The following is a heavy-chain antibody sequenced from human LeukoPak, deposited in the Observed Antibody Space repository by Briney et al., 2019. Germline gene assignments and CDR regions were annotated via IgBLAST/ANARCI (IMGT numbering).Heavy chain of an antibody. CDR2: IRYDGSNK. CDR3: ARDSDASPTYYFDY. Sequence: GGSLRLSCAASGFTFSSYGMHWVRQAPGKGLEWVAFIRYDGSNKYYADSVKGRFTISRDNSKNTLYLQMNSLRAEDTAVYYCARDSDASPTYYFDYWGQGTLVTVSS. J-gene: IGHJ4*02. V-gene: IGHV3-30*02. CDR1: GFTFSSYG.